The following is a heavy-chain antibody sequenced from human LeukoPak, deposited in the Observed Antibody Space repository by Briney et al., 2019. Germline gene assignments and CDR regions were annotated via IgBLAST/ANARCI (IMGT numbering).Heavy chain of an antibody. CDR2: GLYTGNT. CDR3: AREHRSSKYFDS. V-gene: IGHV4-39*02. J-gene: IGHJ4*02. Sequence: SETLSLTCSVSGGSISVNHYYWGWIRQPPGKGLEWIGSGLYTGNTYSNPSLRSRVTISVDTSKNEFSLKMNSVTAADTAVYYCAREHRSSKYFDSWGQGALMIVSS. CDR1: GGSISVNHYY. D-gene: IGHD6-6*01.